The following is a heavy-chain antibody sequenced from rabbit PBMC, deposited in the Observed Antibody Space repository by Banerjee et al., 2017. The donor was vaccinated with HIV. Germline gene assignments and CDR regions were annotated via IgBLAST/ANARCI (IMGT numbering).Heavy chain of an antibody. D-gene: IGHD6-1*01. V-gene: IGHV1S40*01. CDR3: ARWGAGYADYGYGVSDL. CDR1: GFSFSSSYY. CDR2: IVAGSGSA. J-gene: IGHJ4*01. Sequence: QSLEESGGDLVKPGASLTLTYTASGFSFSSSYYMCWVRQAPGKGLEWVGTIVAGSGSAYYASWAKGRFTISKTSSTTVTLQMTSLTAADTATYFCARWGAGYADYGYGVSDLWGQGTLVTVS.